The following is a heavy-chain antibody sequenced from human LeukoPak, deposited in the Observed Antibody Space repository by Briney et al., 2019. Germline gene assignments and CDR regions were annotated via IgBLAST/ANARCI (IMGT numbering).Heavy chain of an antibody. CDR2: INPSGGST. J-gene: IGHJ4*02. CDR1: GYRFTSYD. CDR3: ARDGPTAAPFDY. Sequence: ASVKVSCKASGYRFTSYDMHWVRQAPGQGLEWMGIINPSGGSTSYAQKFQGRVAMTRDTSTTTVYMEVNSLTSEDTAVYFCARDGPTAAPFDYWGQGTLVTVSS. D-gene: IGHD3/OR15-3a*01. V-gene: IGHV1-46*01.